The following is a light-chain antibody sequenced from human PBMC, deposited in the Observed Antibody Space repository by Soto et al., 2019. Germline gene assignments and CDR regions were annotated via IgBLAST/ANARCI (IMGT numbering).Light chain of an antibody. V-gene: IGLV2-14*01. CDR1: ISDVGGYNY. Sequence: QSALTQPASVAGSPGQSITISCTGTISDVGGYNYVSWYQQHPGKAPKFMIYDVSNRPSGVSNRFSGSKSGNTASLTISRLQAEDEADYYCSSYTTSNTRQIVFGTGTKVNVL. CDR3: SSYTTSNTRQIV. J-gene: IGLJ1*01. CDR2: DVS.